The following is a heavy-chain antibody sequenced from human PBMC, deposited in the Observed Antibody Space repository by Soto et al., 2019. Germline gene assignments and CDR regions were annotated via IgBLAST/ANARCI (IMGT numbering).Heavy chain of an antibody. V-gene: IGHV1-69*12. CDR3: ARDEDRQQLGGNYYYIMDV. J-gene: IGHJ6*02. Sequence: QVQLEQSGAEVKKPGSSVTVSCKASGGTFSNSAISWVRQAPGQGLEWMGGIMPIFRTPDYAQKFQGRVTITADESTTTAYLELRALRSEDTAVYYCARDEDRQQLGGNYYYIMDVWGQGTTVTVSS. CDR1: GGTFSNSA. D-gene: IGHD3-10*01. CDR2: IMPIFRTP.